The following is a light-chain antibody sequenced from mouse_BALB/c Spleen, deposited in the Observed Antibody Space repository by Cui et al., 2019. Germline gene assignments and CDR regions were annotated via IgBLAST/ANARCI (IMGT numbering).Light chain of an antibody. Sequence: QLVLTPSPPLISPYAGEKVNMTCSASSSVSYMYWYQQKPRSSPKPWIYLTSNLASGVPARFSGSGSGTSYSLTISSMEAEDAATYYCQEWSSNPLTFGAGTKLELK. J-gene: IGKJ5*01. CDR1: SSVSY. CDR2: LTS. CDR3: QEWSSNPLT. V-gene: IGKV4-68*01.